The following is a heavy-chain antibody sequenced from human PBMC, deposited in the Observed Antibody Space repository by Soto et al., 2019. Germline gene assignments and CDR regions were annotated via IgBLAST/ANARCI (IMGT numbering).Heavy chain of an antibody. CDR2: IYYSGST. CDR1: GGSISSSSYY. D-gene: IGHD2-15*01. Sequence: SETLSLTCTVSGGSISSSSYYWGWIRQPPGKGLEWIGSIYYSGSTYYNPSLKSRVTKSVGTSKNQFSLKLSSVTAADTAVYYCARHTPAISISDHWGQGTLVTVSS. CDR3: ARHTPAISISDH. V-gene: IGHV4-39*01. J-gene: IGHJ4*02.